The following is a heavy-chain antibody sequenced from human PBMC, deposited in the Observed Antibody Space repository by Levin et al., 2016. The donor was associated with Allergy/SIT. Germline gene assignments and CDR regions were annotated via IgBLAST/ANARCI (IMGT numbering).Heavy chain of an antibody. CDR3: ARDSPDLLTGYPPYGMDV. V-gene: IGHV4-31*02. J-gene: IGHJ6*02. D-gene: IGHD3-9*01. Sequence: WIRQPPGKGLEWIGYISYSGATYYNPSLKSRVTISVDTSKNQFSLKLSSVTAADTAVYYCARDSPDLLTGYPPYGMDVWGQGTTVTVSS. CDR2: ISYSGAT.